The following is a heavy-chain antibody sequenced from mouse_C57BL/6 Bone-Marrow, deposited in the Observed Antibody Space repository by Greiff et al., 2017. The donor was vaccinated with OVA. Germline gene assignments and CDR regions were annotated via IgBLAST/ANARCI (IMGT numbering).Heavy chain of an antibody. J-gene: IGHJ3*01. CDR2: IDPENGDT. D-gene: IGHD2-10*02. V-gene: IGHV14-4*01. Sequence: DVQLQESGAELVRPGASVKLSCTASGFNIKDDYMHWVKQRPEQGLEWIGWIDPENGDTEYASKFQGKATITADTSSNTAYLQLSSLTSEDTAVYYCTTGSMRFAYWGQGTLVTVSA. CDR3: TTGSMRFAY. CDR1: GFNIKDDY.